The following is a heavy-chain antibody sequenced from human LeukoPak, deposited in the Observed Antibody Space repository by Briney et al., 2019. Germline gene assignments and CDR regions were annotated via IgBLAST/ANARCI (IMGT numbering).Heavy chain of an antibody. CDR2: INPNSGGT. J-gene: IGHJ6*03. CDR1: GYTFTSYY. D-gene: IGHD6-19*01. CDR3: ARGGRIAVAGRYYYYMDV. Sequence: ASVKVSCRASGYTFTSYYLHWVRQAPGQGLEWMGWINPNSGGTNYAQKFQGRVTITADKSTSTAYMELSSLRSEDTAVYYCARGGRIAVAGRYYYYMDVWGKGTTVTVSS. V-gene: IGHV1-2*02.